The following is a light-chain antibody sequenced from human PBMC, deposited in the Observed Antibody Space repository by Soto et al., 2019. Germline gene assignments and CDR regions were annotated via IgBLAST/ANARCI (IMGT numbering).Light chain of an antibody. V-gene: IGLV2-14*01. Sequence: QSVLTQPASVSGSPGQSITISCTGTSSDVGNYQSVAWYQHNPGKAPKLMIYDVSIRPSGVSSRFSGSKSANTASLSISGLQADDEADYYCSSYTTSSPLVFGTGTKVTGL. CDR1: SSDVGNYQS. J-gene: IGLJ1*01. CDR3: SSYTTSSPLV. CDR2: DVS.